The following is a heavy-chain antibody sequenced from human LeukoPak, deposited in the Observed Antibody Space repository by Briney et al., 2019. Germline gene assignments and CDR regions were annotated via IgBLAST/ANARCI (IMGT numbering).Heavy chain of an antibody. D-gene: IGHD3-22*01. CDR2: ISSSSSYI. J-gene: IGHJ4*02. Sequence: GGSLRLSCAASGFTFSSYSMNWVRQAPGKGLEWVSSISSSSSYIHYADSVKGRFTISRDNAKNSLYLQMNSLRAEDTAVYYCAPWGYYDSSGYLGGQGTLVTVSS. V-gene: IGHV3-21*01. CDR1: GFTFSSYS. CDR3: APWGYYDSSGYL.